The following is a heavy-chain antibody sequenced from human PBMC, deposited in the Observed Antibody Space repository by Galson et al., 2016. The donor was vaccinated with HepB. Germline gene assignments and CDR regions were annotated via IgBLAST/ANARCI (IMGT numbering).Heavy chain of an antibody. Sequence: SLRLSCAVSGFTFYTFTMHWVRQSPGKGPECVAAISFDGSNRHYADSVRGRFTISRDNPRNTLYLQMDSLTTEDTAVYYCARGEIGTTLDWGQGTLVTVSS. CDR2: ISFDGSNR. CDR1: GFTFYTFT. V-gene: IGHV3-30-3*01. CDR3: ARGEIGTTLD. D-gene: IGHD4-23*01. J-gene: IGHJ4*02.